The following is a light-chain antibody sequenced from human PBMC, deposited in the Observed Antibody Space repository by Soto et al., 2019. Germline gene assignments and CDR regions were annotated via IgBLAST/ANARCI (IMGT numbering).Light chain of an antibody. V-gene: IGLV1-44*01. CDR3: AAWDDRLYGYV. Sequence: QSVLTQPPSASGTPGQRVTISCSGSTSNIGRNTVNWYQQLPGTAPKLLIYRNDQRPSGVPARFSGSKSGTSASLAIRGLQSEDEADYYCAAWDDRLYGYVFGTGTKVTV. CDR2: RND. J-gene: IGLJ1*01. CDR1: TSNIGRNT.